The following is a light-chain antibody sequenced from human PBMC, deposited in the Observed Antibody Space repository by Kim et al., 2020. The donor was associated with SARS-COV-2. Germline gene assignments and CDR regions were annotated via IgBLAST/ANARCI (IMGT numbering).Light chain of an antibody. CDR1: QSVSSH. J-gene: IGKJ3*01. Sequence: LSPRQRAPLSCRASQSVSSHLAWYQQRPGQAPRLLIYGASNRATGIPDRFSGSGSGTDFTLTISRLEPEDFAVYYCQQYGSLPFTFGPGTKVDIK. CDR3: QQYGSLPFT. V-gene: IGKV3-20*01. CDR2: GAS.